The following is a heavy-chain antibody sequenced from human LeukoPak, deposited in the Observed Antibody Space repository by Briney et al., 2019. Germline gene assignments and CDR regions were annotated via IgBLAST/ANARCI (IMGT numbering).Heavy chain of an antibody. Sequence: GGSLRLSCAASGFTFSSYSMNWVRQAPGKGLEWVSSISSSSSYIYYADSVKGRFTISRDNAKNSLYLQMNSLRAEDTAVYYCARSSSWYGNWFDPWGQRTLVTVSS. CDR1: GFTFSSYS. V-gene: IGHV3-21*01. J-gene: IGHJ5*02. CDR3: ARSSSWYGNWFDP. CDR2: ISSSSSYI. D-gene: IGHD6-13*01.